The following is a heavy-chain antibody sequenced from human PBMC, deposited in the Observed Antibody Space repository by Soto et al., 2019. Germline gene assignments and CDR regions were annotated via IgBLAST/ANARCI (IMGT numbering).Heavy chain of an antibody. V-gene: IGHV4-34*01. CDR3: ARVYSGSSAFDI. Sequence: PSETLSLTCAVYGGSFSGYYWSWIRQPPGKGLEWIGEINHSGSTNYNPPLKSRVTISVDTSKNQFSLKLSSVTAADTAVYYCARVYSGSSAFDIWGQGTMVTVSS. J-gene: IGHJ3*02. CDR1: GGSFSGYY. CDR2: INHSGST. D-gene: IGHD1-26*01.